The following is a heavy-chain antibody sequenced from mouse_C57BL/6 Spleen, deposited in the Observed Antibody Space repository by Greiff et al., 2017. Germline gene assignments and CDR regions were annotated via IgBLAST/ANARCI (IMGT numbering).Heavy chain of an antibody. CDR1: GYAFSSSW. V-gene: IGHV1-82*01. J-gene: IGHJ3*01. CDR2: IYPGDGDT. D-gene: IGHD2-3*01. Sequence: VQGVESGPELVKPGASVKISCKASGYAFSSSWMNWVKQRPGKGLEWIGRIYPGDGDTNYNGKFKGKATLTADKSSSTAYMQLSSLTSEDSAVYFCARDGYSFAYWGQGTLVTVSA. CDR3: ARDGYSFAY.